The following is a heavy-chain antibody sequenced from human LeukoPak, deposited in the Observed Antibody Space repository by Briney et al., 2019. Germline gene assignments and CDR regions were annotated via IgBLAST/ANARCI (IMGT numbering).Heavy chain of an antibody. CDR3: ARDRAQDYYDSSGYYGPFDY. Sequence: GASVKVSCKASGGTFSSYAISWVRQAPGQGLEWMGRIIPILGIANYAQKFQGRVTITADKSTSTAYMELSSLRSEDTAVYYCARDRAQDYYDSSGYYGPFDYWGQGTLVTASS. J-gene: IGHJ4*02. V-gene: IGHV1-69*04. CDR1: GGTFSSYA. CDR2: IIPILGIA. D-gene: IGHD3-22*01.